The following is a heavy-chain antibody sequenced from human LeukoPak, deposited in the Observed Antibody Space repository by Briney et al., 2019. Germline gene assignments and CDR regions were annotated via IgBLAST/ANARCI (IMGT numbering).Heavy chain of an antibody. CDR1: GGSISSSSYY. Sequence: ASETLSLTCTVSGGSISSSSYYWGWIRQPPGKGLEWIGSIYYSGSTYYNPSLKSRVTISVDTSKNQFSLKLSSVTAADTAVYYCARQTGRFGELAYFDYWGQGTLVTVSS. J-gene: IGHJ4*02. V-gene: IGHV4-39*01. CDR3: ARQTGRFGELAYFDY. D-gene: IGHD3-10*01. CDR2: IYYSGST.